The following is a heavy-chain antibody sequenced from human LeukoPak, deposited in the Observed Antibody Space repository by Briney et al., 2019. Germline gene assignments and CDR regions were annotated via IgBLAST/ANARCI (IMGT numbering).Heavy chain of an antibody. CDR3: ARGRGYSSGLIDY. D-gene: IGHD6-19*01. CDR2: INHSGST. CDR1: GGSFSGYY. V-gene: IGHV4-34*01. J-gene: IGHJ4*02. Sequence: SETLSLTCAVYGGSFSGYYWSWIRQPPGKGLEWIGEINHSGSTNYNPSLKSRVTISVDTSKYQFSLKLSSVTAADTAVYYCARGRGYSSGLIDYWGQGTLVTVSS.